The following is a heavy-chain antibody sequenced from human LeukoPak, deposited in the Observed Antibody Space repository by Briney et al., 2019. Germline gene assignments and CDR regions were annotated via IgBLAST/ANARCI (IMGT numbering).Heavy chain of an antibody. CDR2: ISISGSTI. V-gene: IGHV3-48*04. CDR1: EFTFSHYS. J-gene: IGHJ6*02. Sequence: GGSLRLSCAASEFTFSHYSMNWVRQAPGRGLEYLAYISISGSTIKYADSVKGRFTISRNNAENSVYLQMNSLRADDTAVYFCAREIFHGSGSPRMDVWGQGTTVTISS. D-gene: IGHD3-10*01. CDR3: AREIFHGSGSPRMDV.